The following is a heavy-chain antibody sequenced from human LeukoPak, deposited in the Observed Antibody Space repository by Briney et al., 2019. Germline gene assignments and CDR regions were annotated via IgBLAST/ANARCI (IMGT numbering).Heavy chain of an antibody. V-gene: IGHV3-21*01. D-gene: IGHD2-15*01. Sequence: GGSLRLSCAASGFTFSSYSMNWVRQAPGKGLEWVSSINSNGSYIYYADSVKGRFTISRDNAKNSLYLQMNSLRAEDTAVDYCARGDCSGGSCYSGAFDYWRQGTLV. CDR1: GFTFSSYS. CDR3: ARGDCSGGSCYSGAFDY. CDR2: INSNGSYI. J-gene: IGHJ4*02.